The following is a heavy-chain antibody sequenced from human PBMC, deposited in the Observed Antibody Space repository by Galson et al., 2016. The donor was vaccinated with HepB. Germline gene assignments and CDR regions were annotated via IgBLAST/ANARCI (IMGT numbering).Heavy chain of an antibody. Sequence: SLRLSCAASGFTFRAYGMAWVRQAPGKGLEWVSSITGSGVGTYYSDSVTGRFIISRDDSKNTLYLEMNSLRAEDTAVYYCATQLWDTGYWGQGTPVTVSS. CDR1: GFTFRAYG. CDR3: ATQLWDTGY. CDR2: ITGSGVGT. J-gene: IGHJ4*02. V-gene: IGHV3-23*01. D-gene: IGHD5-18*01.